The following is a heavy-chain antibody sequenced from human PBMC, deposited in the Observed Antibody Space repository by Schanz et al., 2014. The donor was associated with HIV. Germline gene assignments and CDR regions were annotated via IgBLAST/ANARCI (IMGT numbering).Heavy chain of an antibody. CDR3: ARVPRWLQPHFDY. D-gene: IGHD5-12*01. Sequence: EVQLLESGGGLVQPGGSLRLSCAASGFTFSSFTMNWVRQAPGKGLEWVSSISSSSSYTYYADSVKGRFAISRDNAKNSLFLQMNSLRAEDAAVYYCARVPRWLQPHFDYRGQGVLVIVSA. CDR2: ISSSSSYT. V-gene: IGHV3-21*01. J-gene: IGHJ4*02. CDR1: GFTFSSFT.